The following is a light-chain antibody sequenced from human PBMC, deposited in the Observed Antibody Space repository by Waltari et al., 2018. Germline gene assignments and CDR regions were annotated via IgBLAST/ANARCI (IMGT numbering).Light chain of an antibody. CDR3: CSYAGSYTSGV. Sequence: QAVLTQPSSLSASPGASASLTCTLRSDINVGPYRIFWYQQKPGSPPQYPLRQKSDSDKQQDSGAPSRFSGSKDTSANAAILLISGLQSEDEADYYCCSYAGSYTSGVFGTGTKVTVL. J-gene: IGLJ1*01. V-gene: IGLV5-45*03. CDR2: QKSDSDK. CDR1: SDINVGPYR.